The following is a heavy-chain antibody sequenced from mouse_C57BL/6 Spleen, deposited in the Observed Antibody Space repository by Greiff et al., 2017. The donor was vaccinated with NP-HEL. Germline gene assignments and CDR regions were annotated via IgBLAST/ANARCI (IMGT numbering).Heavy chain of an antibody. V-gene: IGHV3-6*01. Sequence: ESGPGLVKPSQSLSLTCSVTGYSITSGYYWNWIRQFPGNKLEWMGYISYDGSNNYNPSLKNRISITRDTSKNQFFLKLNSVTTEDTATYYCARRGNLAWFAYWGQGTLVTVSA. J-gene: IGHJ3*01. CDR3: ARRGNLAWFAY. CDR2: ISYDGSN. CDR1: GYSITSGYY.